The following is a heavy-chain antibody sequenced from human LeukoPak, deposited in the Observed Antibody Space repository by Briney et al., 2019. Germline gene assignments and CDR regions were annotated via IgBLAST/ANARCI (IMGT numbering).Heavy chain of an antibody. D-gene: IGHD4-17*01. V-gene: IGHV4-4*02. CDR2: IYHSGST. J-gene: IGHJ4*02. CDR3: ARKDYGDYSSNYFDY. CDR1: GGSISSSNW. Sequence: SETLSLTCAVSGGSISSSNWWSWVRQPPGKGLEWIGEIYHSGSTNYNPSLKSRVTISVDTSRNQFSLKLSSVTAADTAVYYCARKDYGDYSSNYFDYWGQGTLVTVSS.